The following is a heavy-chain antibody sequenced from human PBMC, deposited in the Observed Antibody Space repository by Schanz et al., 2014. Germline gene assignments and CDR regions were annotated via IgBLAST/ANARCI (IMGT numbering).Heavy chain of an antibody. D-gene: IGHD3-9*01. CDR3: AKAADWPVTRFDP. Sequence: EVQLVESGGGLVQPGGSLRLSCAASGFTFSSYAMGWVRQAPGKGLEWVSALSEGGGGTHYADSVRGRFTISSDSSKNTLYLQMSSLRADDTAVYYCAKAADWPVTRFDPWGQGTLVTVSS. CDR2: LSEGGGGT. J-gene: IGHJ5*02. V-gene: IGHV3-23*04. CDR1: GFTFSSYA.